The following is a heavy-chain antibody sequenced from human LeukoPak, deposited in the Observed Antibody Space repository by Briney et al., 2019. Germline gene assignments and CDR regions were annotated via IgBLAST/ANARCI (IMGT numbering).Heavy chain of an antibody. V-gene: IGHV4-59*01. CDR2: IYYSGST. D-gene: IGHD3-9*01. J-gene: IGHJ6*02. CDR3: ARSTYYDILTGQYYYYGMDV. Sequence: SETLSLTCTVSGGSISNYYWSWIRQSPGKGLEYIGYIYYSGSTNYNPSLKSRVTISVDTSKNQFSLKLSSVTAADTAVYYCARSTYYDILTGQYYYYGMDVWGQGTTVTVSS. CDR1: GGSISNYY.